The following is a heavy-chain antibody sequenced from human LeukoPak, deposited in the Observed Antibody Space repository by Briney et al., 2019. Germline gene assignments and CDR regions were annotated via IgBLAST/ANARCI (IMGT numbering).Heavy chain of an antibody. CDR2: ISGRSSHI. V-gene: IGHV3-21*01. CDR3: GRAFPPLRTSSAGDL. CDR1: VFRFSDYD. D-gene: IGHD3-16*01. J-gene: IGHJ1*01. Sequence: GGSLRLSCSASVFRFSDYDMNWVRQAPGKGLEWVSAISGRSSHIYYGESVKGRFTISRDNAKNSLYLQMDSLGVEDTAVYYCGRAFPPLRTSSAGDLWGQGTLVIVSS.